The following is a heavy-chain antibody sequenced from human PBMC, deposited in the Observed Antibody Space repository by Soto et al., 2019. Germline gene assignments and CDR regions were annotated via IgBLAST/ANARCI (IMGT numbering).Heavy chain of an antibody. J-gene: IGHJ6*02. CDR2: ISPYNDDT. D-gene: IGHD3-22*01. CDR1: GYSFSSYG. CDR3: ARGGYYDSSGARNYHYYGMDF. Sequence: QAQLVQSGAEVKKPGASVKVSCKASGYSFSSYGITWVRQAPGQGLEWLGWISPYNDDTKYAQRLQGRVTMTTDTSTTTAYMDIRGLRSDDTAIYYCARGGYYDSSGARNYHYYGMDFCGQGTTVTFSS. V-gene: IGHV1-18*01.